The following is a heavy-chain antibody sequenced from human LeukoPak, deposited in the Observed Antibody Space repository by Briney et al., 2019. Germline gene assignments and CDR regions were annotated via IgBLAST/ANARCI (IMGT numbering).Heavy chain of an antibody. CDR2: INPKSGAT. V-gene: IGHV1-2*02. D-gene: IGHD3-3*01. CDR1: GYTFSDYF. CDR3: ARGPPTLGIIPGALFAF. Sequence: ASVKVSCKTSGYTFSDYFIHWVRQAPGQGLEWMGWINPKSGATNYAATFQGRVTMTRDTPISTAYMELSSLRSDDTAIYSCARGPPTLGIIPGALFAFWGQGTQVIVSS. J-gene: IGHJ4*02.